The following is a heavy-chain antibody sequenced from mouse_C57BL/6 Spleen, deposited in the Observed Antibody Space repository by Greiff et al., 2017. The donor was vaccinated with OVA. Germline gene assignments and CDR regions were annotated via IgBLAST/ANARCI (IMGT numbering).Heavy chain of an antibody. V-gene: IGHV1-26*01. CDR3: ARSNWDVYAMDY. J-gene: IGHJ4*01. D-gene: IGHD4-1*01. CDR2: INPNNGGT. Sequence: EVQLQESGPELVKPGASVKISCKASGYTFTDYYMNWVKQSHGKSLEWIGDINPNNGGTSYNQKFKGKATLTVDKSSSTAYMELRSLTSEDSAVYYCARSNWDVYAMDYWGQGTSVTVSS. CDR1: GYTFTDYY.